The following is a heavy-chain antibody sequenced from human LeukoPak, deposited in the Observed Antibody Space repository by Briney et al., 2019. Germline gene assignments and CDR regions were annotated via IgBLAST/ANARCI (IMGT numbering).Heavy chain of an antibody. CDR3: ARGAGYNYPYYFDY. D-gene: IGHD5-24*01. V-gene: IGHV3-23*01. CDR2: IRGSGGST. CDR1: GFTFTNYV. Sequence: PGGSLRLSCAASGFTFTNYVMSWVRQAPGRGLKWVSSIRGSGGSTYYADSVKGRFTISRDNSKNTLYLQMNSLRAEDTAVYYCARGAGYNYPYYFDYWGQGTLVTVSS. J-gene: IGHJ4*02.